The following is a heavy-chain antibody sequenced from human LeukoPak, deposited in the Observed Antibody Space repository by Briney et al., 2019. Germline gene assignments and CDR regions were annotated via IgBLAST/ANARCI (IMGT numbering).Heavy chain of an antibody. CDR1: GFTVSSNY. CDR2: IKQDGSEK. V-gene: IGHV3-7*03. Sequence: GGSLRLSCAASGFTVSSNYMIWVRQAPGKGLEWVANIKQDGSEKYYVDSVKGRFTISRDNAKNSLYLQMNTLRAEDTAMYYCAKDAQPRSRWFDPWGQGTLVTVSS. CDR3: AKDAQPRSRWFDP. D-gene: IGHD3-16*01. J-gene: IGHJ5*02.